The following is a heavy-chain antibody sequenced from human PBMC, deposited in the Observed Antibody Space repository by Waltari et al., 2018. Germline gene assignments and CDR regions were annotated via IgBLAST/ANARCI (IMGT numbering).Heavy chain of an antibody. CDR1: GFAFSSDE. Sequence: EVQLVESGGGLVQLGGSLRLSCAASGFAFSSDEMIWGRQAPGKGLEWVSYISSSGSIIHSADSVKGRFTISRDNAKNSLHLQMNSLRAEDTAVYYCARDGEYDALDIWGQGTMVTVSS. D-gene: IGHD3-10*01. CDR3: ARDGEYDALDI. CDR2: ISSSGSII. V-gene: IGHV3-48*03. J-gene: IGHJ3*02.